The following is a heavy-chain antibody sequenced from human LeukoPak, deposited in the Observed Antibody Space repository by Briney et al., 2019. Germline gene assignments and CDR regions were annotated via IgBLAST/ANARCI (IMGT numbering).Heavy chain of an antibody. J-gene: IGHJ4*02. D-gene: IGHD3-16*01. CDR3: ASGRHDFVH. V-gene: IGHV3-7*01. Sequence: PGGSLRLSCSVSGVTFNDYWMTWVRQAPGKGLEWVANIGQDGSETSYVDSVKGRFTISRDNAKTSLFLQMNSVTVEDTGVYYCASGRHDFVHWGQGTLVTVAS. CDR2: IGQDGSET. CDR1: GVTFNDYW.